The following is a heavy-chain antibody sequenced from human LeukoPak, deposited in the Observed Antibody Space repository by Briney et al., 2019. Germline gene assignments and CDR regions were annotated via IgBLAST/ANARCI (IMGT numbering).Heavy chain of an antibody. CDR1: SDSISSSSYY. Sequence: SETLSLTCTVSSDSISSSSYYWSWIRQPPGKGLEWIGEINHSGSTNYNPSLKSRVTISVDTSKNQFSLKLSSVTAADTAVYYCARDNSVRDEAWWFNPWGQGTLVTVSS. D-gene: IGHD5-24*01. CDR2: INHSGST. V-gene: IGHV4-39*07. J-gene: IGHJ5*02. CDR3: ARDNSVRDEAWWFNP.